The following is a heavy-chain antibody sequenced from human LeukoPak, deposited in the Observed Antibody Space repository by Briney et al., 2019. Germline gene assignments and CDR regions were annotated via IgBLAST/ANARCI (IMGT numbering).Heavy chain of an antibody. CDR3: ASQYYDSAGNPTFDY. V-gene: IGHV1-46*01. J-gene: IGHJ4*02. D-gene: IGHD3-16*01. CDR2: INPSGDIT. CDR1: GYTLTRHY. Sequence: AASVKVSCKASGYTLTRHYMHWVRQAPGQGLEWMGIINPSGDITSYAQKFQGRVTMTRETSASTVYMELSSLKSEDTAVYYCASQYYDSAGNPTFDYWGQGTLVSVSP.